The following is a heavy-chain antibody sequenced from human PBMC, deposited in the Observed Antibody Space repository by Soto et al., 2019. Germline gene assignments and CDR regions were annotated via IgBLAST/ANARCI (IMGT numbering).Heavy chain of an antibody. CDR2: IYYSGST. J-gene: IGHJ6*02. Sequence: TLSLTCTVSGGSISSGGYYWSWIRKHPGKGLEWIGYIYYSGSTYYNSSFNSRVTISVDTSKNQFSLKLSSVTAADTAVYYCARGHRPLEDYGIDVWGQGTAVGVS. CDR1: GGSISSGGYY. V-gene: IGHV4-31*03. CDR3: ARGHRPLEDYGIDV.